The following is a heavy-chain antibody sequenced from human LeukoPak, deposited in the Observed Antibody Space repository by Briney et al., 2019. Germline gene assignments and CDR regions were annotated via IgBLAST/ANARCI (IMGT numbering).Heavy chain of an antibody. V-gene: IGHV3-48*02. CDR2: ITASTRSLT. CDR3: ARAGSSYVEAAY. Sequence: TGGSLRLSCAASGFEFRTYTMNWVRQAPGRGLECISYITASTRSLTYYADSVRGRFTISGDNAKNSLYLQMNSLRDEDTAVYYCARAGSSYVEAAYWGLGTLVTVSS. CDR1: GFEFRTYT. J-gene: IGHJ4*02. D-gene: IGHD3-16*01.